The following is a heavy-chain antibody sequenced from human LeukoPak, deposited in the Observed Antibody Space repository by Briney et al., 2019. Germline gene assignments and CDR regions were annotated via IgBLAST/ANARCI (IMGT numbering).Heavy chain of an antibody. J-gene: IGHJ3*02. D-gene: IGHD4-17*01. V-gene: IGHV3-21*01. CDR3: ARDIKGTTVTAGAFDI. Sequence: PGGSLRLSCAASGFTFSSYAMGWVRQAPGKGLEWVSSISSSSSYIYYADSVKGRFTISRDNAKNSLYLQMNSLRAEDTAVYYCARDIKGTTVTAGAFDIWGQGTMVTVSS. CDR1: GFTFSSYA. CDR2: ISSSSSYI.